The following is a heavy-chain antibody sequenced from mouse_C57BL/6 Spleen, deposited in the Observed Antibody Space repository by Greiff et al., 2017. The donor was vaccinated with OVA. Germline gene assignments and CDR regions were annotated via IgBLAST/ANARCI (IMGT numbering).Heavy chain of an antibody. Sequence: EVQRVESGGGLVKPGGSLKLFCAASGFTFSDYGMHWVRQAPEKGLEWVAYISSGSSTIYYADTVKGRFTISRDNAKNTLFLQMTSLRSEDTAMYYCARGWAKAYFDYWGQGTTLTVSS. CDR2: ISSGSSTI. V-gene: IGHV5-17*01. D-gene: IGHD3-2*02. CDR3: ARGWAKAYFDY. CDR1: GFTFSDYG. J-gene: IGHJ2*01.